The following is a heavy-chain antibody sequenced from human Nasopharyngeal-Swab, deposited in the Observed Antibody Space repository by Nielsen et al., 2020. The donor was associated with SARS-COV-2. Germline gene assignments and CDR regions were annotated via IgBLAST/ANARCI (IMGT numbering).Heavy chain of an antibody. CDR1: GYNFTTYD. CDR3: ARDLRIVGATTSLSYYYYGMDV. V-gene: IGHV1-8*01. CDR2: MNPNSGNT. J-gene: IGHJ6*02. Sequence: ASVKVSCKASGYNFTTYDFNWVRQATGQGLEWMGWMNPNSGNTGYAQKFQGRVTMTRNTSIRTAYMELSSLRSEDTAVYYCARDLRIVGATTSLSYYYYGMDVWGQGTTVTVSS. D-gene: IGHD1-26*01.